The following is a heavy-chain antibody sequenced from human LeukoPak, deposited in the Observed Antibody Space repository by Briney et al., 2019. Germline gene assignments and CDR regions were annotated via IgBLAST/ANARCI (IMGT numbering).Heavy chain of an antibody. J-gene: IGHJ3*01. CDR2: ISYSGGIT. CDR1: GFTFSSYA. CDR3: AKDDGGSPPDAFDV. V-gene: IGHV3-23*01. D-gene: IGHD3-10*01. Sequence: PGGSLRLSCAASGFTFSSYAMSWVRQAPGKGLEWVSTISYSGGITYYADSVKGRFAISRDSSKNTLYLQMNGLRGEDTAVYYCAKDDGGSPPDAFDVWGQGTLVTVSS.